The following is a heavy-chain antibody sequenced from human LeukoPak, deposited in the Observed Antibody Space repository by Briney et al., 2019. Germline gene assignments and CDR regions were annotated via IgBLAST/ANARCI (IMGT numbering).Heavy chain of an antibody. CDR2: IDHTGST. D-gene: IGHD4-23*01. CDR1: GDSISMHY. V-gene: IGHV4-59*11. CDR3: ARDSIDYGGNSDSFDI. J-gene: IGHJ3*02. Sequence: SETLSLTCSVSGDSISMHYWSWIRQPPGKGLEWIGYIDHTGSTNYNPSLNSRVTISRDTSKNHFSLELSSVTAADTAVYYCARDSIDYGGNSDSFDIWGQGTMVTVSS.